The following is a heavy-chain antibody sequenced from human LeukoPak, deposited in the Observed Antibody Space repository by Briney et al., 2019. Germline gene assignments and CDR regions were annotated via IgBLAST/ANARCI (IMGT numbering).Heavy chain of an antibody. Sequence: ASVKVSCKASGYTLTSYGISWVRQAPGRGLEWMGWISAYNGNTNYAQKLQGRVTMTTDTSTSTAYMELRSLRSDDTAVYYCARVSLTRDNWFDPWGQGTLVTVSS. V-gene: IGHV1-18*01. J-gene: IGHJ5*02. CDR1: GYTLTSYG. CDR2: ISAYNGNT. CDR3: ARVSLTRDNWFDP. D-gene: IGHD3-16*02.